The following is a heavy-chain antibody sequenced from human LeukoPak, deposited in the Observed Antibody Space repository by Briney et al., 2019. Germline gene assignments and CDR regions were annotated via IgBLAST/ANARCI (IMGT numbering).Heavy chain of an antibody. CDR3: ARAPYYSDFVVSHDED. D-gene: IGHD3-22*01. Sequence: GGSLRLSCAASGFTVSSNYMSWVRQAPGKGLECVSVIFKDGTSYYTDSVKGRFTISTDNSKNTVYLQMNSLRAEDTAVYYCARAPYYSDFVVSHDEDWGQGTLVTVSS. CDR1: GFTVSSNY. CDR2: IFKDGTS. V-gene: IGHV3-53*01. J-gene: IGHJ4*02.